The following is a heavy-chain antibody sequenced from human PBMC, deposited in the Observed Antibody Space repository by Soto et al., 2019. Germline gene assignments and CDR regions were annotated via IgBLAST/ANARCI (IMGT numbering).Heavy chain of an antibody. J-gene: IGHJ4*02. CDR3: ARTGGGMAARPLEY. V-gene: IGHV1-18*04. D-gene: IGHD6-6*01. CDR2: ISAYNGNK. CDR1: GYMFTTYG. Sequence: QVQLMQSGGEVKKPGASVEVSCKASGYMFTTYGISWVRQAPGQGLEWMAWISAYNGNKKYAQKFQARVTMTIHTSSSTVSMELRNLTSDDTAIYYCARTGGGMAARPLEYWGQGTLVTVSP.